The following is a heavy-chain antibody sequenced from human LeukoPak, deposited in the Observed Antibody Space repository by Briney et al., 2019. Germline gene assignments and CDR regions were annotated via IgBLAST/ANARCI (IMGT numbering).Heavy chain of an antibody. Sequence: PGGSLRLSCAASGFTFSTYEMNWVRQAPGKGLEWLSYISSSGRTIYYADSVKGRFIISRDNAKNSLYLQMNSLRAEDTAVYYCARDSPDYGDFNGLFDYLGQGPPVTVSS. D-gene: IGHD4-17*01. CDR3: ARDSPDYGDFNGLFDY. CDR1: GFTFSTYE. J-gene: IGHJ4*02. V-gene: IGHV3-48*03. CDR2: ISSSGRTI.